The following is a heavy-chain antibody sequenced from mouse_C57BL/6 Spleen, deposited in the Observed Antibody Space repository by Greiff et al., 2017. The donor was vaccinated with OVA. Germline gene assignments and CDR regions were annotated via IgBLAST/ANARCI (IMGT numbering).Heavy chain of an antibody. Sequence: EVNVVESGGGLVKPGGSLKLSCAASGFTFSSYAMSWVRQTPEKRLEWVATISDGGSYTYYPDNVKGRFTISRDNAKNNLYLQMSHLKSEDTAMYYCARDNYGNYVGYFDVWGTGTTVTVSS. V-gene: IGHV5-4*01. J-gene: IGHJ1*03. CDR3: ARDNYGNYVGYFDV. CDR1: GFTFSSYA. D-gene: IGHD2-1*01. CDR2: ISDGGSYT.